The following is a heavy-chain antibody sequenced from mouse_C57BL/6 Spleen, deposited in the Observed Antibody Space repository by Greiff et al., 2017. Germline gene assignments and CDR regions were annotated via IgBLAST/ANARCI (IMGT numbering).Heavy chain of an antibody. D-gene: IGHD1-1*01. V-gene: IGHV1-15*01. J-gene: IGHJ3*01. Sequence: QVQLQQSGAELVRPGASVTLSCKASGYTFTDYEMHWVKQTPVHGLEWIGAIDPETGGTAYNQKFKGEAILTADKSSSTAYMELRSLTSEDSAVYYCTRNYYGSSFAYWGQGTLVTVSA. CDR3: TRNYYGSSFAY. CDR2: IDPETGGT. CDR1: GYTFTDYE.